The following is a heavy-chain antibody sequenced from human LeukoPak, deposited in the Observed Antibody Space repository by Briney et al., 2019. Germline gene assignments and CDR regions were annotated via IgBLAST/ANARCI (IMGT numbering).Heavy chain of an antibody. J-gene: IGHJ4*02. CDR2: ISAYNGNT. D-gene: IGHD3-22*01. Sequence: ASVKVSCKASGYTFTSYGISWVRQAPGQGLEWMGWISAYNGNTNYAQKLQGRVTMTTDTSTSTAYMELRSLRSDDTAVYYCARNHDSSGWSLYYFDYWDQGTLVTVSS. CDR1: GYTFTSYG. CDR3: ARNHDSSGWSLYYFDY. V-gene: IGHV1-18*01.